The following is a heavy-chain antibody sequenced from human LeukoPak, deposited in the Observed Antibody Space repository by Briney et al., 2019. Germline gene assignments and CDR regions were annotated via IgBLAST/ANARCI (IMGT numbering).Heavy chain of an antibody. CDR3: ARDPTARNPYYYDSSGYYSEGYFDY. D-gene: IGHD3-22*01. Sequence: SVKVSCKASGGTFSSYAISWVRQAPGQGLEWMGGIIPIFGTANYAQKFQGRVTITADESTSTAYMELSSLRDEDTAVYYCARDPTARNPYYYDSSGYYSEGYFDYWGQGTLVTVSS. V-gene: IGHV1-69*13. J-gene: IGHJ4*02. CDR2: IIPIFGTA. CDR1: GGTFSSYA.